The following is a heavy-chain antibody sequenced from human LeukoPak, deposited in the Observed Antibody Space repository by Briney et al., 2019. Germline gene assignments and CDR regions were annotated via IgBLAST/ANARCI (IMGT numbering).Heavy chain of an antibody. J-gene: IGHJ5*02. CDR1: GGSFSGYY. D-gene: IGHD6-6*01. CDR3: AREVIAAHNWFDP. V-gene: IGHV4-34*01. CDR2: INHSGST. Sequence: SETLSLTCAVYGGSFSGYYWSWIRQPPGKGLEWIGEINHSGSTNYNPSLKSRVTISVDTSKNQFSLKLSSVTAADTAVYYCAREVIAAHNWFDPWGQGILVTVSS.